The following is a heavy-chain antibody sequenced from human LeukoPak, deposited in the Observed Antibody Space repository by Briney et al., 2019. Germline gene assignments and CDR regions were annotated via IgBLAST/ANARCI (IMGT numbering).Heavy chain of an antibody. Sequence: GGSLRLSCAASGFTFSSYSMNWVRQAPGKGLEWVSSISSSSSYIYYADSVKGRFTISRDNAKNSLYLQMNSLRAEDTAVYYCARDLYSNDQWLVPFDYWGQGTLVTVSS. J-gene: IGHJ4*02. D-gene: IGHD6-19*01. V-gene: IGHV3-21*01. CDR3: ARDLYSNDQWLVPFDY. CDR2: ISSSSSYI. CDR1: GFTFSSYS.